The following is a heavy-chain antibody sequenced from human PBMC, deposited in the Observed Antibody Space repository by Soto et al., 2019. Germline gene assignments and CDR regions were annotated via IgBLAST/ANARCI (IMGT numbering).Heavy chain of an antibody. V-gene: IGHV3-30*18. Sequence: QVQLVESGGGVVQPGRSLRLSCAASGFTFSSYGMHWVRQAPGKGLEWVAVISYDGSNKHYADSVKGRFTISRDNSKNTLYLQMNSLRAEDTAVYYCAKEPTTIFGRYGMDVWGQGTTVTVSS. CDR2: ISYDGSNK. CDR1: GFTFSSYG. D-gene: IGHD3-3*01. CDR3: AKEPTTIFGRYGMDV. J-gene: IGHJ6*02.